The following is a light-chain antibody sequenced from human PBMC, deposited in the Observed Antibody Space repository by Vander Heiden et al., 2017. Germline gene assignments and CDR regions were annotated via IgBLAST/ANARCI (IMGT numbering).Light chain of an antibody. Sequence: DIVMTQSPDSLAVSLGERATINCKSSQSVLSSSNNKNYLAWYQQKPGQPPKLLIYWASTRESGVPDRFSGSGSGTDFTLTISSLQAEDVAVYYCQQYYSRFRRFGQGTKLEFK. CDR3: QQYYSRFRR. J-gene: IGKJ1*01. V-gene: IGKV4-1*01. CDR2: WAS. CDR1: QSVLSSSNNKNY.